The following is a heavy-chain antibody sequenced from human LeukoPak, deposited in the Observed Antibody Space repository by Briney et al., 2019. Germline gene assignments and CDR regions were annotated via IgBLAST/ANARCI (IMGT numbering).Heavy chain of an antibody. CDR1: GGSISSSSYY. CDR3: ARDHPHTYYDILTGIPAGAFDI. D-gene: IGHD3-9*01. V-gene: IGHV4-39*07. CDR2: IYYSGST. J-gene: IGHJ3*02. Sequence: PSETLSLTCTVSGGSISSSSYYWGWIRQPPGKGLEWIGSIYYSGSTYYNPSLKSRVTISVDTSKNQFSLKLSSVTAADTAVYYCARDHPHTYYDILTGIPAGAFDIWGQGTMVTVSS.